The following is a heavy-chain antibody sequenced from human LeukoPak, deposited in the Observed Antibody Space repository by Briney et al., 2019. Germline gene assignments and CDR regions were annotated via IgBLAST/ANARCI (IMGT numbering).Heavy chain of an antibody. CDR3: ARDLRRYYGSGEFDP. CDR1: GYTFTGYY. CDR2: INPNSGGT. J-gene: IGHJ5*02. Sequence: GASVKVSCKASGYTFTGYYMHWVRQAPGQGLEWMGWINPNSGGTNYAQKFQGRVTMTRDTSISTAYMELSGLRSDDTAVYYCARDLRRYYGSGEFDPWGQGTLVTVSS. V-gene: IGHV1-2*02. D-gene: IGHD3-10*01.